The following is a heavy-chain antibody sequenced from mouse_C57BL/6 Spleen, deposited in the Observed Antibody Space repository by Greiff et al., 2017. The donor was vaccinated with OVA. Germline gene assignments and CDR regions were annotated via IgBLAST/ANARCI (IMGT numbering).Heavy chain of an antibody. CDR3: ARQKAITTVVADYFDY. CDR2: ISGGGGNT. D-gene: IGHD1-1*01. V-gene: IGHV5-9*01. Sequence: EVKLVESGGGLVKPGGSLKLSCAASGFTFSSYTMSWVRQTPEKRLEWVATISGGGGNTYYPDSVKGRFTISRDNAKNTLYLQMSSLRSEDTALYYCARQKAITTVVADYFDYWGQGTTLTVSS. CDR1: GFTFSSYT. J-gene: IGHJ2*01.